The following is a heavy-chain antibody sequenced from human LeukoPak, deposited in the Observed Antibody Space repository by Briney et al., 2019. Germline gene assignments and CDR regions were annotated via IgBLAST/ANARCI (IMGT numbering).Heavy chain of an antibody. J-gene: IGHJ5*02. Sequence: SETLSLTCTVSGYSISSGSYWSWIRQPPGKGLEWIGGIYHSGFTFYNPALNSRVTISVDTSKNQFSLKFNSVTAADTAGYYCAREGTVRWFDPWGQGTLVTVSS. CDR1: GYSISSGSY. CDR2: IYHSGFT. V-gene: IGHV4-38-2*02. D-gene: IGHD1-14*01. CDR3: AREGTVRWFDP.